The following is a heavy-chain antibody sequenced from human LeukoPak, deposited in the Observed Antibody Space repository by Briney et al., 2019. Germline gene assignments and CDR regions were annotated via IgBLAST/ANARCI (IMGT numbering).Heavy chain of an antibody. CDR3: ARDLGTYYYDSSGYTRWDY. V-gene: IGHV1-18*01. D-gene: IGHD3-22*01. CDR1: GSTFTSYG. CDR2: ICAYNGNT. J-gene: IGHJ4*02. Sequence: ASVTVSCKASGSTFTSYGISWVTQAPGQPLEWMVWICAYNGNTNYAQKLQGRVTMTTDTSTSTAYMELRSLRSDDTAVYYCARDLGTYYYDSSGYTRWDYWGQGTLVTVSS.